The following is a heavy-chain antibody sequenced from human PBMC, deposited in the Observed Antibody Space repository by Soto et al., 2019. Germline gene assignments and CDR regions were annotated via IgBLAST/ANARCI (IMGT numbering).Heavy chain of an antibody. J-gene: IGHJ4*02. CDR1: GFTFSSYW. CDR2: IKQDGGEK. Sequence: EVLLVESGGGLVQPGGSLRLSCAASGFTFSSYWMSWVRQALGKGLEWVANIKQDGGEKNYVDSVKGRFTISRDNAKKSLYLQMNSLRAEDTAVYYCGRDLRDWDSGSYSYDYWGQGTLVTVSS. V-gene: IGHV3-7*04. D-gene: IGHD1-26*01. CDR3: GRDLRDWDSGSYSYDY.